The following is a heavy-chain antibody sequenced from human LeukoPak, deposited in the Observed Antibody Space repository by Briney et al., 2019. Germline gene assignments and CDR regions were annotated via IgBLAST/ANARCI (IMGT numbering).Heavy chain of an antibody. V-gene: IGHV3-23*01. J-gene: IGHJ4*02. D-gene: IGHD4-17*01. CDR3: ASRLKNPSDYGLSKYYFDS. Sequence: GGSLRLSCEASGFTFSNYAMSWVRQAPGKGLEWVSAISGNGGRTYYADSVKGRFTISRDNSKNTLYLQMNSLRAEDTAVYYCASRLKNPSDYGLSKYYFDSWGQGTLVTVSP. CDR2: ISGNGGRT. CDR1: GFTFSNYA.